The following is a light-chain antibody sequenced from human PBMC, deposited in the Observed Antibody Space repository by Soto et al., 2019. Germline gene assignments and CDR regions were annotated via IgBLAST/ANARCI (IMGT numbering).Light chain of an antibody. J-gene: IGKJ1*01. Sequence: EIVLTHSPATLSLSPGERATLSCRASQSVSSSHLAWYQQKPGQAPRLLIYSASSRATGIPDRFSGSGSGTDFTLTISRLEPEDFAVYSCQRYGGFGQGTKVDIK. CDR2: SAS. V-gene: IGKV3-20*01. CDR1: QSVSSSH. CDR3: QRYGG.